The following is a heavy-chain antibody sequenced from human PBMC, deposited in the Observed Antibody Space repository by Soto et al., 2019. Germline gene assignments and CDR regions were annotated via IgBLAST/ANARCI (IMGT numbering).Heavy chain of an antibody. V-gene: IGHV1-69*08. Sequence: QVQLVQSGAEVKKPGSSVKVSCKASGGAFTNDIITWVRQAPGQGLEWMGRIIPLLDITNYAQKFQGRVTITADKSKSTAYMELKSLISEDTAVYYCARDSPIGSTFSGYDAIDYWGQGTLVTVSS. J-gene: IGHJ4*02. CDR1: GGAFTNDI. CDR2: IIPLLDIT. D-gene: IGHD5-12*01. CDR3: ARDSPIGSTFSGYDAIDY.